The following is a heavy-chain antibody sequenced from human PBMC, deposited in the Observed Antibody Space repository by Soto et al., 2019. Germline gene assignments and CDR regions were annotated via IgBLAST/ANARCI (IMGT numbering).Heavy chain of an antibody. D-gene: IGHD3-10*01. CDR3: ARDRGSGSYLNDY. J-gene: IGHJ4*02. CDR1: GGTFSSYT. Sequence: ASVKVSCKASGGTFSSYTISWVRQAPGQGLEWMGRIIPILGIANYAQKFQGRVTITADKSTSTAYMELSSLRSEDTAVYYCARDRGSGSYLNDYWGQGTLVTVSS. CDR2: IIPILGIA. V-gene: IGHV1-69*02.